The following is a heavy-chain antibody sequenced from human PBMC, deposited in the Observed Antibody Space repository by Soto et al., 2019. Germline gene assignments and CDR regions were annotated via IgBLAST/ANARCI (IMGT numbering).Heavy chain of an antibody. D-gene: IGHD3-10*01. CDR3: ARERGGGFGDV. CDR2: THRGGST. V-gene: IGHV3-66*01. J-gene: IGHJ6*02. CDR1: GFTVSSNY. Sequence: EVQLVESGGGLVQPGGSLRLSCAASGFTVSSNYINWVRQAPGKGLEWVSMTHRGGSTFYADSVRGRFTISRDSSKNTLYMQMNSLSAEDTAVYSCARERGGGFGDVWGQGTTVTVSS.